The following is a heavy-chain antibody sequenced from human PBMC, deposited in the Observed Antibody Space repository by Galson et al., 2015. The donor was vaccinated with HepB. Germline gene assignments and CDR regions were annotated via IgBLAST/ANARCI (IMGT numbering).Heavy chain of an antibody. D-gene: IGHD2-21*02. J-gene: IGHJ6*02. Sequence: SLRLSCAASGFTFSSYAMHWVRQAPGKGLEWVAVISYDGSNKYYADSVKGRFTISRDNSKNTLYLQMNSLRAEDTAVYYCAREGCGGDCWGTPYYYYYGMDVWGQGTTVTVSS. CDR3: AREGCGGDCWGTPYYYYYGMDV. V-gene: IGHV3-30-3*01. CDR1: GFTFSSYA. CDR2: ISYDGSNK.